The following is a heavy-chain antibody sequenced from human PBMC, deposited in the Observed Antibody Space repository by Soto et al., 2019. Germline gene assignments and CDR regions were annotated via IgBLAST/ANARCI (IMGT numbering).Heavy chain of an antibody. CDR1: GFTFSSYD. V-gene: IGHV3-13*01. J-gene: IGHJ4*02. CDR2: IGTAGDT. CDR3: ARANAGLYYFDY. Sequence: GGSLRLSCAVSGFTFSSYDMHWVRQVTGKGLEWVSAIGTAGDTYYPGSVKGRFTNSRENAKNSLYLQMNSLRAGDTAVYYCARANAGLYYFDYWGQGTLVTVSS. D-gene: IGHD6-13*01.